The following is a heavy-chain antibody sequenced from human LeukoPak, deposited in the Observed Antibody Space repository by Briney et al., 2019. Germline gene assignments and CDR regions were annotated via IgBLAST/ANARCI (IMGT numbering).Heavy chain of an antibody. CDR1: GFTFSTYA. J-gene: IGHJ4*02. V-gene: IGHV3-23*01. D-gene: IGHD2-15*01. CDR3: AIGRVATHFDS. CDR2: ISGSGGST. Sequence: GGSLRLSRAASGFTFSTYAMSWVRQAPGKGLEWVSVISGSGGSTYYADSVKGRSTISRDNSKNTLYVQMNSLRVEDTAVYYCAIGRVATHFDSWGQGTLVTVSS.